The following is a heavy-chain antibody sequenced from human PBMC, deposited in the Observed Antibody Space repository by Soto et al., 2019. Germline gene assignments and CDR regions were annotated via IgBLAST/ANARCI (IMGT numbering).Heavy chain of an antibody. J-gene: IGHJ6*02. CDR3: AKGRRLWDYGSGSFDYYYYGMDV. D-gene: IGHD3-10*01. CDR2: ISYDGSNK. V-gene: IGHV3-30*18. Sequence: GGSLRLSCAASGFTFSSYGMHWVRQAPGKGLEWVAVISYDGSNKYYADSVKGRFTISRDNSKNTLYLQMNSLRAEDTAVYYCAKGRRLWDYGSGSFDYYYYGMDVWGQGTTVTVSS. CDR1: GFTFSSYG.